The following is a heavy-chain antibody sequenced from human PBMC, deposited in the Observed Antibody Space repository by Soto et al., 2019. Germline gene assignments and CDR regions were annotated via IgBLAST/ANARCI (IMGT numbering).Heavy chain of an antibody. J-gene: IGHJ6*02. CDR3: ASDAWGSSWLYGMDV. Sequence: EASVKVSCKASGYTFTGYYMHWVRQAPGQGLEWMGWINPNSGGTNYAQKFQGRVTMTRDTSISTAYMELSRLRSDDTAVYYCASDAWGSSWLYGMDVWGQGTTVTVSS. D-gene: IGHD6-13*01. V-gene: IGHV1-2*02. CDR1: GYTFTGYY. CDR2: INPNSGGT.